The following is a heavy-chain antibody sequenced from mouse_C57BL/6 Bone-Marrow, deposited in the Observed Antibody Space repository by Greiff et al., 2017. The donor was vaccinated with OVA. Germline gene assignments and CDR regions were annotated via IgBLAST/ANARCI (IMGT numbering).Heavy chain of an antibody. CDR2: FYPGSGST. D-gene: IGHD2-4*01. V-gene: IGHV1-55*01. CDR3: ARGGGLRRFDY. CDR1: GFTFTSYW. Sequence: VQLQQPGAELVKPGASVKMSCKASGFTFTSYWITWVIQRPGQGLEWIGDFYPGSGSTNYNEKFKSKATLTVDTSSSTAYMQLSSLTSEDSAVYFCARGGGLRRFDYWGQGTTLTVSS. J-gene: IGHJ2*01.